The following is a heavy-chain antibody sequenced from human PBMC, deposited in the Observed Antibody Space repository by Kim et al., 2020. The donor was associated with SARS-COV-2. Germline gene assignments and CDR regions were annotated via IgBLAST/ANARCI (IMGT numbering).Heavy chain of an antibody. CDR3: ARGGQYTTTFDS. CDR2: VSPTGTT. Sequence: SETLSLTCTVSGGSISTYWSWIRQFPGKELEWIGYVSPTGTTLYNPSLKSRLSISVDTSNNQFFLNLNSVTTADTAIYYCARGGQYTTTFDSWGKGTLVT. J-gene: IGHJ4*02. CDR1: GGSISTY. V-gene: IGHV4-59*01. D-gene: IGHD2-2*02.